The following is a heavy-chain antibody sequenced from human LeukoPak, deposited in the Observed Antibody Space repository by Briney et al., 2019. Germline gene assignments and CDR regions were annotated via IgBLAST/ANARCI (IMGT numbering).Heavy chain of an antibody. J-gene: IGHJ4*02. CDR2: IYYSGST. CDR1: GGSISSGDYY. V-gene: IGHV4-30-4*08. Sequence: SETLSLTCTVSGGSISSGDYYWSWIRQPPGKGLEWIRYIYYSGSTYYNPSLKSRVTISVDTSKNQFSLKLSSVTAADTAVYYCARDAGYGSGSPFDYWGQGTLVTASS. D-gene: IGHD3-10*01. CDR3: ARDAGYGSGSPFDY.